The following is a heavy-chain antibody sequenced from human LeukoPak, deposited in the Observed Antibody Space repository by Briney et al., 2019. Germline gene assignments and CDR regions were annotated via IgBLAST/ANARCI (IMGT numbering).Heavy chain of an antibody. D-gene: IGHD2-2*02. V-gene: IGHV4-59*01. CDR1: GGSISSYY. CDR2: IYYSGST. Sequence: SETLSLTCTVSGGSISSYYWSWIRQPPGKGLEWIGYIYYSGSTNYNPSLKSRVTISVDTSKNQFSLKLSSVTAADTAVYYCVSIPGYWGQGTLVTVSS. CDR3: VSIPGY. J-gene: IGHJ4*02.